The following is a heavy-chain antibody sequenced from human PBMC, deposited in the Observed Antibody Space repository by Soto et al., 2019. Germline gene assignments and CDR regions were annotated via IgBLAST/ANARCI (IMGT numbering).Heavy chain of an antibody. V-gene: IGHV4-59*08. Sequence: QVQLQESGPGLVKPSETLSLTCTVSGGSISSYYWSWSRQPPGKGLEWIGIIYYSGITNYNPSLNRRITISADTSKNQFSLKLSYVTAADPAVYDCARQVPYCSDTSHCAYGMDSWGQGTTVTVSS. D-gene: IGHD2-2*01. J-gene: IGHJ6*02. CDR1: GGSISSYY. CDR3: ARQVPYCSDTSHCAYGMDS. CDR2: IYYSGIT.